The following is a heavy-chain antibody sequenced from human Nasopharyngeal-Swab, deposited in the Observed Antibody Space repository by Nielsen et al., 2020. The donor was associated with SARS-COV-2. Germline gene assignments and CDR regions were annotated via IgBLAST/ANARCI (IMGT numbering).Heavy chain of an antibody. CDR2: TDENARIT. CDR3: ARDVGGRDNY. D-gene: IGHD2-15*01. CDR1: GFSFSNYW. Sequence: GESLKISCRASGFSFSNYWMHWVRQSPGAGLVWVSRTDENARITNYADSVNGRFTISRDNAQNTLYLEMNSLKAEDTAVYYCARDVGGRDNYWGQGALVTVSS. J-gene: IGHJ4*02. V-gene: IGHV3-74*01.